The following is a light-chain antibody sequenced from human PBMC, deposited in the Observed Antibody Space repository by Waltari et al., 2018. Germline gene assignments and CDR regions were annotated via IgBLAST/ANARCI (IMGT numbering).Light chain of an antibody. CDR3: QSYDSSLSGSWV. V-gene: IGLV1-40*01. J-gene: IGLJ3*02. CDR2: GNT. CDR1: ISNIGAGYD. Sequence: QSVLTQPPSVSGAPGQRVTISCTGSISNIGAGYDVPWYQQLPGTAPKLLIYGNTNRPSGVPDRFSGSKSGTSASLAITGLQAEDEADYYCQSYDSSLSGSWVFGGGTKLTVL.